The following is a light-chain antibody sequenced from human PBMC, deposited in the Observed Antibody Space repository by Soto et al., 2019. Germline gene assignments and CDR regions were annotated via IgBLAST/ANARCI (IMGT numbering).Light chain of an antibody. CDR2: DAS. Sequence: GDRVTITCRASQTISTWMAWYQQKPGKAPKLLVYDASTLQSGVPSRFSGSGSGTEFTLTISSLQPDDFATYYCQQYNSYSWTFGQGTKVDIK. J-gene: IGKJ1*01. CDR3: QQYNSYSWT. CDR1: QTISTW. V-gene: IGKV1-5*01.